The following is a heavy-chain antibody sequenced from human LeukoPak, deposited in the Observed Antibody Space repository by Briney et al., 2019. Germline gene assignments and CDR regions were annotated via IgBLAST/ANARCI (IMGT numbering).Heavy chain of an antibody. CDR2: IYHSGNT. CDR1: GDSISRSAYY. J-gene: IGHJ4*02. Sequence: PSETLSLTCTVSGDSISRSAYYWGWIRQPPGKGLEWIGSIYHSGNTYYNPSLKSRVTIFVDTSKNQFSLMLSSVTAADTAVYYCAGYGATYFFDFWSQGTLVTVSS. V-gene: IGHV4-39*01. CDR3: AGYGATYFFDF. D-gene: IGHD4-17*01.